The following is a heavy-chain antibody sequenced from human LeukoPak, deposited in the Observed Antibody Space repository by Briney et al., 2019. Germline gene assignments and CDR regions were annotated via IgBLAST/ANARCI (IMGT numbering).Heavy chain of an antibody. V-gene: IGHV1-18*01. Sequence: ASVKVSCKASGYTFTSYGISWVRQAPGHGLKWMGWISAYNGNTDYAQNLQGRVTMTTDTSTSTAYMELRSLRSDDTAVYYCARDITNARYYYGSGSYFDYWGQGTLVTVSS. CDR1: GYTFTSYG. CDR2: ISAYNGNT. J-gene: IGHJ4*02. D-gene: IGHD3-10*01. CDR3: ARDITNARYYYGSGSYFDY.